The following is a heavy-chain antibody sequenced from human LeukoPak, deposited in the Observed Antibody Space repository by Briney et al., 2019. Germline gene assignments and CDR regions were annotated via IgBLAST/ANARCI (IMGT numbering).Heavy chain of an antibody. CDR3: AKDATPFNSIWDYFDA. Sequence: AGGSLRLSCAASGFTFSNYAMNWVRQAPGKGLEWVAGIGGGYDIEYADSVKGRFTGSRDDSKNTLYLQMSSLTLEDTAIYYCAKDATPFNSIWDYFDAWGQGTLVTVSA. D-gene: IGHD4/OR15-4a*01. CDR1: GFTFSNYA. CDR2: IGGGYDI. V-gene: IGHV3-23*01. J-gene: IGHJ5*02.